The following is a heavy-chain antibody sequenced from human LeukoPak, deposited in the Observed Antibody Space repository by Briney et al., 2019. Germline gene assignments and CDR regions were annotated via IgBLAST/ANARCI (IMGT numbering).Heavy chain of an antibody. J-gene: IGHJ4*02. V-gene: IGHV4-4*07. D-gene: IGHD1-26*01. CDR1: GGSISSYY. CDR2: IYTSGST. CDR3: ARRGRYSGSYWDFDY. Sequence: SETLSLTCTVSGGSISSYYWSWIRQPAGKGLEWIGRIYTSGSTNYNPSLKSRVTMSVDTSKNQFSLKLSSVTAADTAVYYCARRGRYSGSYWDFDYWGQGTLVTVSS.